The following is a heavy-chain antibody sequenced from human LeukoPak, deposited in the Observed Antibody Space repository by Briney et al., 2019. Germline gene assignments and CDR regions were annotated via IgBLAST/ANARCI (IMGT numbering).Heavy chain of an antibody. J-gene: IGHJ3*02. Sequence: GASVKVSCKASGYTFGSYGISWVRQAPGQGLEWMGGITPIFGTANYAQVFQGRVTITADISTRTAYMELNSLRSDDTAVYYCAQETGGAVNVVRGGHAFDIWGQGTMVTVSS. CDR3: AQETGGAVNVVRGGHAFDI. CDR1: GYTFGSYG. V-gene: IGHV1-69*06. D-gene: IGHD3-10*01. CDR2: ITPIFGTA.